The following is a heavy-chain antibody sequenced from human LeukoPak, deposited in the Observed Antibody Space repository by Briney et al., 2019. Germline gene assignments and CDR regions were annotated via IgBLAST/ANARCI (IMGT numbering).Heavy chain of an antibody. D-gene: IGHD3-10*01. Sequence: ASVRVSCKTSGYTFTDYDITWVRQAPGQGLEWMGRVSPCNGNTYYSQRFQGRVTITKDTSTGTAYMDLRNLRTDDTAMYYCARNGRVRRVVKDLFEYWGQGTLVAVSS. CDR3: ARNGRVRRVVKDLFEY. V-gene: IGHV1-18*01. CDR2: VSPCNGNT. CDR1: GYTFTDYD. J-gene: IGHJ4*02.